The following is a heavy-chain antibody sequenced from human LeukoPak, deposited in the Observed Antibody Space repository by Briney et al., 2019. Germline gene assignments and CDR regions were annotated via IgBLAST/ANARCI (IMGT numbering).Heavy chain of an antibody. J-gene: IGHJ4*02. Sequence: GRSLRLSCAASGFTFSSYAMHWVRQAPGKGLEWVAVISYDGSNKYYADSVKGRFTISRDNSKNTLYLQMNSLRAEDTAVYYCGTFDYWGQGTLVTVSS. V-gene: IGHV3-30-3*01. CDR1: GFTFSSYA. CDR3: GTFDY. CDR2: ISYDGSNK.